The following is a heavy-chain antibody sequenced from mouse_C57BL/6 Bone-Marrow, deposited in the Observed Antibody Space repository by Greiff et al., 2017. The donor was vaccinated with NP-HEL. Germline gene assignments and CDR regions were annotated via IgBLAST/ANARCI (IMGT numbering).Heavy chain of an antibody. V-gene: IGHV1-81*01. J-gene: IGHJ4*01. D-gene: IGHD4-1*01. CDR3: ARNTGTGAY. Sequence: LPQSFAVLARPVASVPLSCQASVYTFPSYGLSCVMHRTGPGLAWIGEIYPRSGNTYYNEKFKGKATLTADKSSSTAYMELRSLTSEDSAVYFCARNTGTGAYWGQGTSVTVSS. CDR1: VYTFPSYG. CDR2: IYPRSGNT.